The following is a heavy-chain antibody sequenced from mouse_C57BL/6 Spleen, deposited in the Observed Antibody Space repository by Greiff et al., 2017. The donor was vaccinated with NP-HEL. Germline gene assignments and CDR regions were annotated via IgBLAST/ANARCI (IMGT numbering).Heavy chain of an antibody. Sequence: EVKLVESGGDLVKPGGSLKLSCAASGFTFSSYGMSWVRQTPDKRLEWVATISSGGSYTYYPDGVKGRFTISRDNAKNTLYLQMSSLKSEDTAMYYCASPAYYSNPYYAMDYWGQGTSVTVSS. CDR3: ASPAYYSNPYYAMDY. D-gene: IGHD2-5*01. CDR1: GFTFSSYG. CDR2: ISSGGSYT. V-gene: IGHV5-6*02. J-gene: IGHJ4*01.